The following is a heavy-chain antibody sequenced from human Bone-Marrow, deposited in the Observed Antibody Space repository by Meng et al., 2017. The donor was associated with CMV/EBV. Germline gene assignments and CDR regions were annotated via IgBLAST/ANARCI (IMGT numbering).Heavy chain of an antibody. CDR3: ARAKDCSSTTCYGDY. V-gene: IGHV3-21*01. Sequence: GESLKISCAASGFTFSDYYMTWVRQAPGKGLEWVSSISSSSYYIFYGDSVKGRFTVSRDNAKNSLFLQMNSLRAEDTAVYYCARAKDCSSTTCYGDYWGQGTLVTVSS. D-gene: IGHD2-2*01. J-gene: IGHJ4*02. CDR1: GFTFSDYY. CDR2: ISSSSYYI.